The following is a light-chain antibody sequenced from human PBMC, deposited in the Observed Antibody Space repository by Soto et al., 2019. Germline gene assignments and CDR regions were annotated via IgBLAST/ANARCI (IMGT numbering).Light chain of an antibody. J-gene: IGKJ2*01. CDR3: QQLNTFPYT. CDR2: SAS. V-gene: IGKV1-9*01. CDR1: QGISSD. Sequence: DIQLTQSPSFLSASVGDRVTITCRASQGISSDLAWYQQEPGKAPKLLIYSASTLQSGVPSRFSGNGSGTEFTLTISSLQPEDFATYYCQQLNTFPYTFGQGTKLEIK.